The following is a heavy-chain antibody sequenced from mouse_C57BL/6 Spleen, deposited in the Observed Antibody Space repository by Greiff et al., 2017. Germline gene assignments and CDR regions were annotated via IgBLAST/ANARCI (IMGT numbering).Heavy chain of an antibody. CDR2: ISYDGSN. V-gene: IGHV3-6*01. CDR3: ARDNGYPWYFDV. CDR1: GYSITSGYY. J-gene: IGHJ1*03. Sequence: EESGPGLVKPSQSLSLTCSVTGYSITSGYYWNWIRQFPGNKLEWMGYISYDGSNNYNPSLKNRISITRDTSKNQFFLKLNSVTTEDTATYYCARDNGYPWYFDVWGTGTTVTVSS. D-gene: IGHD2-2*01.